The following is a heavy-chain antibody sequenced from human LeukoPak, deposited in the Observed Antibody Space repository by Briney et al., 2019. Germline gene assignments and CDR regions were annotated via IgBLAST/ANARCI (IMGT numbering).Heavy chain of an antibody. Sequence: ASVKVSCKASGYTFTDYYIHWVRQAPGQGLEWMGWISAYNGNTNYAQEFQGRVTMTTDTSTSTAYMELRSLSSDDTAVYHCARDNHRGSWSWFDPWGQGTLVTVSS. CDR2: ISAYNGNT. V-gene: IGHV1-18*04. D-gene: IGHD2-15*01. CDR3: ARDNHRGSWSWFDP. J-gene: IGHJ5*02. CDR1: GYTFTDYY.